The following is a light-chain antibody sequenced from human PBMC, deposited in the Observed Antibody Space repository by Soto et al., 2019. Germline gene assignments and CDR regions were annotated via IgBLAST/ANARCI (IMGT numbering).Light chain of an antibody. Sequence: QASRPQPASLCGSPGQSITISCTGTSSEVGGYNYVSWYQQHPGKAPKLMIYEVSNRPSGVSNRFSGSKSGNTASLTISGLQAEDEADYYCSSYTSSSTLLYVFGTGTKVTVL. J-gene: IGLJ1*01. CDR3: SSYTSSSTLLYV. CDR2: EVS. CDR1: SSEVGGYNY. V-gene: IGLV2-14*01.